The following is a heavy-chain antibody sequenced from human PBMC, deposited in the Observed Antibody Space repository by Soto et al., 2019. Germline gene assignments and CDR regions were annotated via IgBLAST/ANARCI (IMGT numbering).Heavy chain of an antibody. J-gene: IGHJ4*02. V-gene: IGHV1-69*04. D-gene: IGHD2-15*01. CDR2: IIPILGIA. CDR1: GGTFSSYT. CDR3: ARDSRRLRTPDIIDY. Sequence: ASVKLSCKASGGTFSSYTISCVRQAPGQGLEWMGRIIPILGIANYAQKFQGRVTITADKSTSTAYMELSSLRSEDTAVYYCARDSRRLRTPDIIDYWGQGTLVTVSS.